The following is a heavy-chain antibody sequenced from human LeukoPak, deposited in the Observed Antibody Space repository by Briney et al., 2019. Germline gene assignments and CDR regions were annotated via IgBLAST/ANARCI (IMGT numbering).Heavy chain of an antibody. CDR2: INHSGST. CDR1: GGSFSGYY. J-gene: IGHJ4*02. D-gene: IGHD7-27*01. CDR3: ARGPPNWGRKYFDY. V-gene: IGHV4-34*01. Sequence: SETLSLTCAVYGGSFSGYYCSWIRQPPGKGLEWIGEINHSGSTNYNPSLKSRVTISVDTSKNQFSLKLSSVTAADTAVYYCARGPPNWGRKYFDYWGQGTLVTVSS.